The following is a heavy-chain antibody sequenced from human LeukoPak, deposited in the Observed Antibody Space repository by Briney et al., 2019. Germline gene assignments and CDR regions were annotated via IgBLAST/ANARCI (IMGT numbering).Heavy chain of an antibody. CDR2: ISSSSSYI. Sequence: GGSLRLSCAASGFTFSSYSMNWVRQAPGKGLEWVSSISSSSSYIYYADSVKGRFTISRDNAKNSLYLQMNSLRAEDTAVYYCARGGYDYGDYETFFDYWGQGTLVTVSS. CDR1: GFTFSSYS. CDR3: ARGGYDYGDYETFFDY. J-gene: IGHJ4*02. D-gene: IGHD4-17*01. V-gene: IGHV3-21*01.